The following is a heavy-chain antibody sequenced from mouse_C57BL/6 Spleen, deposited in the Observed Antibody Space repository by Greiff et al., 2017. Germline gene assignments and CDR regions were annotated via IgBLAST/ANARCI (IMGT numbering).Heavy chain of an antibody. J-gene: IGHJ3*01. CDR1: GYAFSSSW. CDR2: IYPGDGDT. Sequence: QVQLQQSGPELVKPGASVKISCKASGYAFSSSWMNWVKQRPGKGLEWIGRIYPGDGDTNYNGKFKGKATLTADNSSSTAYMQLSSLTSEDSAVYFCARGGFAYWGQGTLVTVSA. V-gene: IGHV1-82*01. CDR3: ARGGFAY.